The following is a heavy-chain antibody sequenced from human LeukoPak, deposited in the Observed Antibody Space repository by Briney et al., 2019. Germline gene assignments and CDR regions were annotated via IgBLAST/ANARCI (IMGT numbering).Heavy chain of an antibody. J-gene: IGHJ4*02. Sequence: TGGSLRLSCAASGFTFRNYVIHWVRQAPGKGLEWVAVTSSDLNVKLYADSVKGQFTISRDNSRSTLYLQMNSLRPEDTAIYYCAREGYYGSGSPPSLYFDYWGQGTLVTVSS. CDR2: TSSDLNVK. CDR1: GFTFRNYV. CDR3: AREGYYGSGSPPSLYFDY. V-gene: IGHV3-30-3*01. D-gene: IGHD3-10*01.